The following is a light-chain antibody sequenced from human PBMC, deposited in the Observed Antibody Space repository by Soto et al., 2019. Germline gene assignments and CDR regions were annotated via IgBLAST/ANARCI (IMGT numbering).Light chain of an antibody. CDR1: QSISTY. V-gene: IGKV1-39*01. J-gene: IGKJ1*01. CDR3: QQSYSTPWT. Sequence: DIQMTQSPSSLSASVGDRVTITCRASQSISTYLNWYQQIPGKAPKLLIYAASSLQSGVPSRFSGSGSGADFTLTISSLQPEDFATYYCQQSYSTPWTFVQGTKVEIK. CDR2: AAS.